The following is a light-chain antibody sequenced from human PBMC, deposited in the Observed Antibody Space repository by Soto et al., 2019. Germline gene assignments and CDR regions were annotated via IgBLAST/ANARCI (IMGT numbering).Light chain of an antibody. J-gene: IGLJ3*02. V-gene: IGLV2-23*01. Sequence: QSVLTQPASVSGSPGQSITISCTGTSSDVGSYNLVSWYQQHPGKAPKLMIYEGSKRPSGVSNRFSGSKSGNTASLTISGLQAEDEADYYGCSYAGSSTVFGGGTKRTVL. CDR1: SSDVGSYNL. CDR3: CSYAGSSTV. CDR2: EGS.